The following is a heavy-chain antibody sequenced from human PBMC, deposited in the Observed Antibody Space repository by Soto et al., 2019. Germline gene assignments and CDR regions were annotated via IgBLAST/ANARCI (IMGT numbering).Heavy chain of an antibody. Sequence: QVHLVQSGAEVQRPGASVKVSCKASGYTFTSYAIHWVRQAPGQRPEWMGWINPENGYTKYSQKFQGRVTISRDTSATAADMELTGRNSEDTGVYDCARDSVCLTVCSENFQYWGQGTLVTVSS. CDR2: INPENGYT. CDR3: ARDSVCLTVCSENFQY. D-gene: IGHD3-10*02. V-gene: IGHV1-3*01. CDR1: GYTFTSYA. J-gene: IGHJ1*01.